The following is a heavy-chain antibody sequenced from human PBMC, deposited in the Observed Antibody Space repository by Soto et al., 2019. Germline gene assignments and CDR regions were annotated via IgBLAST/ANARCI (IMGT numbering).Heavy chain of an antibody. CDR2: TMGSGDTT. Sequence: VQLLESGGALEQPGGSLRLSCVVSGFTFSNYAMSWVRQAPGQGLEWVSGTMGSGDTTYYADSVRGRFTISRDNPKNTLYLELNSLTVDDTAVYFCARGQQLVLGYFFDFWGQGTLVTVSS. J-gene: IGHJ4*02. D-gene: IGHD6-13*01. CDR3: ARGQQLVLGYFFDF. CDR1: GFTFSNYA. V-gene: IGHV3-23*01.